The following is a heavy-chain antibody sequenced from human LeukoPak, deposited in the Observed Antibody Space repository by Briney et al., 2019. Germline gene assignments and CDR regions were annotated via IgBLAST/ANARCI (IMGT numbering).Heavy chain of an antibody. Sequence: ASVKVSCKASGYTFTNYYMHWVRQAPGQGLEWMGIINPSGRITSYTQKFQGRVTMTRDMSTSTVYMELSSLRSEDTAVYYCARHRSSGTALGYWGQGTLVTVSS. V-gene: IGHV1-46*01. J-gene: IGHJ4*02. CDR1: GYTFTNYY. D-gene: IGHD5-18*01. CDR2: INPSGRIT. CDR3: ARHRSSGTALGY.